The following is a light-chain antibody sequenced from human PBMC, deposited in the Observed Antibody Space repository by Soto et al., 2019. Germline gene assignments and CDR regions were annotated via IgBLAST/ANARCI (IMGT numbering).Light chain of an antibody. Sequence: DIQMTQSASCLSASVGDRVTITYRASQGISNYLAWYQQKPGKVPKLLIYAASTLQSGVPSRFSGSGSGTDFTLTISSLQPEDVATYYCQKYNSVPWTFGQGTKVEIK. CDR1: QGISNY. CDR2: AAS. J-gene: IGKJ1*01. V-gene: IGKV1-27*01. CDR3: QKYNSVPWT.